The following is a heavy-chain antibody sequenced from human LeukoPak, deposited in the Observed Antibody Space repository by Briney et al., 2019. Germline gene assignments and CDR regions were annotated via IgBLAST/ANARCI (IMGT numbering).Heavy chain of an antibody. Sequence: ASVKVSCKASGYTFSSYYMHWVRQAPGQGLEWMGIINPSGGSTSYAQKFQGRVTMTRDTSISTAYMELSRLRSDDTAVYYCARLTTGSPYSGDYWGQGTLVTVSS. J-gene: IGHJ4*02. CDR3: ARLTTGSPYSGDY. V-gene: IGHV1-46*01. D-gene: IGHD4-17*01. CDR1: GYTFSSYY. CDR2: INPSGGST.